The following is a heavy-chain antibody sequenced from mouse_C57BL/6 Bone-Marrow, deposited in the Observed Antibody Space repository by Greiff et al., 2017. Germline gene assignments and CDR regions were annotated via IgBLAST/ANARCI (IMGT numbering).Heavy chain of an antibody. J-gene: IGHJ3*01. CDR1: GNTFPSYW. V-gene: IGHV1-72*01. CDR3: AREGFAY. CDR2: IDPTSGGT. Sequence: KESCKAFGNTFPSYWMHWGKQRPGRGIEWIGRIDPTSGGTLYNETFKSKATLTVDKPSSTAYMQLSSLTSDDSAVYYCAREGFAYWCQGTLVTVSA.